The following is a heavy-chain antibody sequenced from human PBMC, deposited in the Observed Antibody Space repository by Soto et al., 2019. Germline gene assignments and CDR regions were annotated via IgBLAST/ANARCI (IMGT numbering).Heavy chain of an antibody. V-gene: IGHV3-23*01. CDR3: AKSRHDYGDPGLFDP. CDR1: GFTFSSYA. J-gene: IGHJ5*02. CDR2: ISGSGGST. Sequence: PGGSLRLSCAASGFTFSSYAMSWVRQAPGKGLEWVSAISGSGGSTYYADSVKGRFTISRDNSKNTLYLQMNSLRAEDTAVYYCAKSRHDYGDPGLFDPWGQGTLVTVSS. D-gene: IGHD4-17*01.